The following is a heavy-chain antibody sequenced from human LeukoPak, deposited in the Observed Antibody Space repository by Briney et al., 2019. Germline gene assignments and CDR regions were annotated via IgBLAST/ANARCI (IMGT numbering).Heavy chain of an antibody. CDR2: IYPGDSDT. Sequence: GESLKTSCKGSGYSFTSYWIGWVRQMPGKGLEWMGIIYPGDSDTRYSPSFQGQVTISADKSISTAYLQWSSPKASDTAMYYCARRRDGYNPYFDYWGQGTLVTVSS. D-gene: IGHD5-24*01. J-gene: IGHJ4*02. CDR3: ARRRDGYNPYFDY. CDR1: GYSFTSYW. V-gene: IGHV5-51*01.